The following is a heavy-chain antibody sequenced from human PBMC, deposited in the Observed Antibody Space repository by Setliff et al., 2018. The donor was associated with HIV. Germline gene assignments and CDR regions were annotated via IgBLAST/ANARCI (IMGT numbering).Heavy chain of an antibody. Sequence: GGSLRLSCAASGFTFRSYGMHWVRQAPGKGLEWVAAIWYDGSNKCYADSVKGRFTISRDNSKNTLYLQMNSLRAEDTAMYYCARDQDSNYEGYMDVWGKGTTVTVSS. J-gene: IGHJ6*03. V-gene: IGHV3-33*01. CDR3: ARDQDSNYEGYMDV. CDR1: GFTFRSYG. D-gene: IGHD4-4*01. CDR2: IWYDGSNK.